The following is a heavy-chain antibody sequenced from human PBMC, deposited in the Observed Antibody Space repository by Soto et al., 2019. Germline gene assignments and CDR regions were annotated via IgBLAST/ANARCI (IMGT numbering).Heavy chain of an antibody. J-gene: IGHJ6*02. V-gene: IGHV3-43*01. CDR2: ITWNGANS. CDR3: ARETLTFGSALDV. Sequence: GSLRLSCAASGXRFDDYNMDWVRQAPGKGLEWVSLITWNGANSYYADSVKGRFTISRDGTKKSLSLQMTSLKREDTGLYFCARETLTFGSALDVWGQGTTVTVS. D-gene: IGHD3-3*01. CDR1: GXRFDDYN.